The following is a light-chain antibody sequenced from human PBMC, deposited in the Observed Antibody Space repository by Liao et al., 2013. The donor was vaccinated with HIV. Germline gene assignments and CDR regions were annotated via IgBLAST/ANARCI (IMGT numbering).Light chain of an antibody. CDR2: YNI. J-gene: IGLJ3*02. Sequence: SYELTQPPSVSVAPGRTATITCGGNNIGRKSVHWYQQKPGQAPVLVIYYNIDRPSGIPERFSGSNSGNTATLTISRVEAGDEADYYCQVWDSSSDRVFGGGTKLTVL. CDR3: QVWDSSSDRV. V-gene: IGLV3-21*01. CDR1: NIGRKS.